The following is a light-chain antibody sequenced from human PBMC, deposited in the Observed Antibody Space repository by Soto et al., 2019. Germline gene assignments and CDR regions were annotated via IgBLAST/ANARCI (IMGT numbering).Light chain of an antibody. V-gene: IGKV3-20*01. J-gene: IGKJ1*01. CDR2: STY. CDR1: QSVTSPF. Sequence: EIVLTQSPGTLSLSPGERATLSCRASQSVTSPFLAWYQQKPGQPPRLLIYSTYGRATGIQDRFSGSGSGTDFTLTISSLEPEDSAVYYCKQYGSSPRTFGQGTKVDIK. CDR3: KQYGSSPRT.